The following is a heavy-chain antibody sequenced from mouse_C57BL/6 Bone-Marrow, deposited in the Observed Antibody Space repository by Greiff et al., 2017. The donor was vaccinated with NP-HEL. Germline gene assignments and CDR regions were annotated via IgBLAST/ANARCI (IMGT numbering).Heavy chain of an antibody. CDR1: GFTFSSYG. V-gene: IGHV5-6*01. J-gene: IGHJ4*01. Sequence: EVKLMESGGDLVKPGGSLKLSCAASGFTFSSYGMSWVRQTPDKRLEWVATISSGGSYTYYLDSVKGRFTISRDNAKNTLYLQMSSLKSEDTAMYYCARPNWYYAMDYWGQGTSVTVSS. CDR2: ISSGGSYT. D-gene: IGHD4-1*02. CDR3: ARPNWYYAMDY.